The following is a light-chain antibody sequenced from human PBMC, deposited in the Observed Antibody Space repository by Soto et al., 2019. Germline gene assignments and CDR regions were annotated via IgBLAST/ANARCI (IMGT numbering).Light chain of an antibody. V-gene: IGLV2-23*01. CDR3: CSYAGSSGYV. Sequence: QSVLTQPASVSGSPGQSITISCTGTSSDVGSYNLVSWYQQHTGKAPKLMIYEGSKRPSGVSNRFSGYKSGNTASLTISGLQAEDEADYYCCSYAGSSGYVFGTGTKLTVL. CDR2: EGS. CDR1: SSDVGSYNL. J-gene: IGLJ1*01.